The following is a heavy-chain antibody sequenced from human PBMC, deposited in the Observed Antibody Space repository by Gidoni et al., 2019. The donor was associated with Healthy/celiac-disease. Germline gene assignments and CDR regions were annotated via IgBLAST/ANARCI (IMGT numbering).Heavy chain of an antibody. CDR3: ARDGCSSTSCYTFDP. V-gene: IGHV3-64*01. Sequence: EVQLVESGGGLVQPGGSLILSCAASGFTFSSYAMHWVRQAPGKGLEYVSAISSNGGSTYYANSVKGRFTISRDNSKNTLYLQMGSLRAEDMAVYYCARDGCSSTSCYTFDPWGQGTLVTVSS. CDR2: ISSNGGST. J-gene: IGHJ5*02. CDR1: GFTFSSYA. D-gene: IGHD2-2*02.